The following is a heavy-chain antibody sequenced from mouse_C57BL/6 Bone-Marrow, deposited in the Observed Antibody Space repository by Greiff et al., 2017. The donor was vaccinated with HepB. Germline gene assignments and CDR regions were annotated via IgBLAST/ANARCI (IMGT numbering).Heavy chain of an antibody. D-gene: IGHD2-3*01. Sequence: VQLKESGPGLVKPSQSLSLTCSVTGYSITSGYYWNWIRQFPGNKLEWMGYISYDGSNNYNPSLKNRISITRDTSKNQFFLKLNSVTTEDTATYYCARGYDGYYGYFDYWGQGTTLTVSS. CDR1: GYSITSGYY. V-gene: IGHV3-6*01. CDR3: ARGYDGYYGYFDY. CDR2: ISYDGSN. J-gene: IGHJ2*01.